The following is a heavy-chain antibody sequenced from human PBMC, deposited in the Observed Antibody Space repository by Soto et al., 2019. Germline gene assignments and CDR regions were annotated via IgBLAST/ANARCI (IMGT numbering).Heavy chain of an antibody. J-gene: IGHJ6*02. CDR1: GGSSSGYY. D-gene: IGHD1-26*01. CDR2: INHSGST. Sequence: ETLSLTCAVYGGSSSGYYWTWIRQPPGTGLEWIGEINHSGSTNYNPSLKSRVTISVDTSKNQFSLQLNSVTPEDTAVYYCAKEGGNHYYYYAMDVWGQGTTVTVSS. V-gene: IGHV4-34*01. CDR3: AKEGGNHYYYYAMDV.